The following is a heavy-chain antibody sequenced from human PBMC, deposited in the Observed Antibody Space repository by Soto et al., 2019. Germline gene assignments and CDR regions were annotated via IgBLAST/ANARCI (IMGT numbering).Heavy chain of an antibody. V-gene: IGHV3-30*03. CDR3: ARDKDAGWFVMDV. D-gene: IGHD3-10*01. CDR2: ISGDATRI. CDR1: GFGFNFFG. Sequence: QVQLVESGGGVVQPGTSLRLSCVASGFGFNFFGIHWVRQAPGKGLEWVAGISGDATRIYYAEDLKGRVTISRVNSENTLYLQMNSLRPEDTALYYCARDKDAGWFVMDVWGQVTTVIV. J-gene: IGHJ6*02.